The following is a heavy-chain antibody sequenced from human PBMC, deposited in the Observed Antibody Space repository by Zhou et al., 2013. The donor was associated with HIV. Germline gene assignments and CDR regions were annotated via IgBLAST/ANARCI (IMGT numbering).Heavy chain of an antibody. CDR3: ARVPKTEYYYDTRGYYFDY. J-gene: IGHJ4*02. D-gene: IGHD3-22*01. CDR2: ISGYNGHT. CDR1: GYTFTSYG. V-gene: IGHV1-18*01. Sequence: QVQLVQSGAEVKKPGASLKVSCKTSGYTFTSYGISWLRQAPGHGLEWLGWISGYNGHTNYAQKLHVRVSLTTDASTSTAYMELRSLTSDDTAVYYCARVPKTEYYYDTRGYYFDYWGQGTLVTVSS.